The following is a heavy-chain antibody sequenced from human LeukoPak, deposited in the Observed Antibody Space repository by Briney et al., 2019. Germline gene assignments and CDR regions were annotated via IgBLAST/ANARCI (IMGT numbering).Heavy chain of an antibody. J-gene: IGHJ6*03. CDR3: ARGLLVPQHLGGGGYYMDV. CDR1: GGSISSSSYY. V-gene: IGHV4-39*01. Sequence: SETLSLTRTVSGGSISSSSYYWGWIRQPPGKGLEWIGSIYYSGSTYYNPSLKSRVTISVDTSKNQFSLKLSSVAAADTAVYYCARGLLVPQHLGGGGYYMDVWGKGTTVTVSS. D-gene: IGHD6-13*01. CDR2: IYYSGST.